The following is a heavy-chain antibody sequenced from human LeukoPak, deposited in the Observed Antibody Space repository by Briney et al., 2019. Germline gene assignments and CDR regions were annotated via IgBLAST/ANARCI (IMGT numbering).Heavy chain of an antibody. J-gene: IGHJ4*02. D-gene: IGHD6-13*01. V-gene: IGHV1-2*04. CDR2: INPNSGGT. Sequence: ASVKVSCKASGYTFTSYYMHWVRQAPGQGLEWMGWINPNSGGTNYAQKFQGWVTMTRDTSISTAYMELSRLRSDDTAVYYCARGSSWYIPPDYWGQGTLVTVSS. CDR1: GYTFTSYY. CDR3: ARGSSWYIPPDY.